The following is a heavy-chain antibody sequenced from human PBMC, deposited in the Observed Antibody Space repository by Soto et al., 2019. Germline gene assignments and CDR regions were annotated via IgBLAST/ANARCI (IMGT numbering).Heavy chain of an antibody. CDR1: GYSFTSYW. Sequence: GESLKISCKGSGYSFTSYWISWVRQMPGKGLEWMGRIDPSDSYTNYSPSFHGHVTISADKSISTAYLQWSSLKASDTAMYYCARSAVGTNWFDPWGQGTLVTVSS. D-gene: IGHD6-25*01. V-gene: IGHV5-10-1*01. J-gene: IGHJ5*02. CDR3: ARSAVGTNWFDP. CDR2: IDPSDSYT.